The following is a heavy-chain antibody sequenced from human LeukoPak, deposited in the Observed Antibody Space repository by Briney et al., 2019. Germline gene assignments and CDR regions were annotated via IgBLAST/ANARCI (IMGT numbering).Heavy chain of an antibody. CDR3: ARGVSRGYSYGYGY. CDR2: INHSGST. CDR1: GGSFSGYY. J-gene: IGHJ4*02. Sequence: SETLSLTCAFYGGSFSGYYWSWLRQPPGKGLEWIGEINHSGSTNYNPSLKSRVTISVDTSKNQFSLKLSFVTAADTAVYYCARGVSRGYSYGYGYWGQGTLVTVSS. V-gene: IGHV4-34*01. D-gene: IGHD5-18*01.